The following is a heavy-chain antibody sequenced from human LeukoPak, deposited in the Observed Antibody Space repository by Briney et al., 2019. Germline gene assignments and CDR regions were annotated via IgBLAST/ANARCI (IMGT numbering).Heavy chain of an antibody. J-gene: IGHJ4*02. CDR1: GYTFTGYY. D-gene: IGHD6-19*01. CDR2: INPNSGGT. V-gene: IGHV1-2*02. CDR3: ARDPSSGAVDY. Sequence: ASVKVSCKASGYTFTGYYMHWVRQAPGQGLEWMGWINPNSGGTNYAQKFQGRVTMTRDTSTSTAYMELSRLKSDDTAVYYCARDPSSGAVDYWGQGTLVTVSS.